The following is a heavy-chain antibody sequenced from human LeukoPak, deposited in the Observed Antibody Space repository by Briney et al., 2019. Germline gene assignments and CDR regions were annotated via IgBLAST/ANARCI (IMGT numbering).Heavy chain of an antibody. V-gene: IGHV1-18*01. CDR3: ARVEVVPDNWFDP. CDR2: ISAYSGNT. D-gene: IGHD2-2*01. J-gene: IGHJ5*02. Sequence: GASVKVSCKASGYTFTSYGISWVRQAPGQGLEWMGWISAYSGNTNYAQKLQGRVTMTTDTSTSTAYMELRSLRSEDTAVYYCARVEVVPDNWFDPWGQGTLVTVSS. CDR1: GYTFTSYG.